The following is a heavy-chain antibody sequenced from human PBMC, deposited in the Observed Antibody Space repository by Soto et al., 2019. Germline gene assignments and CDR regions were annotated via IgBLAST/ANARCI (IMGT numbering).Heavy chain of an antibody. D-gene: IGHD3-9*01. CDR3: AKESGLRYFDWLFLPFDY. Sequence: EVQLLESGGGLVQPGGSLRLSCAASGFTFSSYAMSWVRQAPGKGLEWVSAISGSGGSTYYADSVKGRFTISRDNSKNTLYLQMNSLRAQDTAVDYCAKESGLRYFDWLFLPFDYWGQGTLVTVSS. CDR2: ISGSGGST. J-gene: IGHJ4*02. CDR1: GFTFSSYA. V-gene: IGHV3-23*01.